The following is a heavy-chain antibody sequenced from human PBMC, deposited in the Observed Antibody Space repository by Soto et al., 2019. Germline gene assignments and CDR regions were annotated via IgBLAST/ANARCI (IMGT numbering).Heavy chain of an antibody. D-gene: IGHD2-2*01. J-gene: IGHJ4*02. CDR3: ASHRYKVVVPAGADFDY. V-gene: IGHV4-59*08. Sequence: QVQLQESGPGLVKASETLSLSCTVSGESINNYYWTWIRQPPGKGLEWIGFVYNSGATDYNPSLRSRLTISLVASKNQFSLNLNSVTAADTAVYYCASHRYKVVVPAGADFDYWGQGTLVTVSS. CDR2: VYNSGAT. CDR1: GESINNYY.